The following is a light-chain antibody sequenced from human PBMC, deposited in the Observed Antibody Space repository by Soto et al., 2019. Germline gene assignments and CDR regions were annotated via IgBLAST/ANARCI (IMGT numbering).Light chain of an antibody. CDR2: LNSDGSH. Sequence: QLVLTQSPSASASPGAPVKLNCALSRGPSSYAIAWHQQQPEKGPRALMKLNSDGSHTRGDGIPDRFSGSSSGAERYLTISSLQSEDEADYYCQTWGTGILVFGGGTKLTVL. CDR3: QTWGTGILV. J-gene: IGLJ3*02. V-gene: IGLV4-69*01. CDR1: RGPSSYA.